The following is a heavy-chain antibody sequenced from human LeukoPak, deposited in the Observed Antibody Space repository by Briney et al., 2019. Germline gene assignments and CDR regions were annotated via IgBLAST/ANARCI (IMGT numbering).Heavy chain of an antibody. Sequence: SETLSLTCADSGGSFSGYYWSWIRQPPGKGLEWIGEINHSGSTNYNPSLKSRVTISVDPYKNQSSLKLSSVTAADTAVYYGARGKTEVDTAMDFDYWGQGTLVTVSS. V-gene: IGHV4-34*01. CDR2: INHSGST. D-gene: IGHD5-18*01. J-gene: IGHJ4*02. CDR1: GGSFSGYY. CDR3: ARGKTEVDTAMDFDY.